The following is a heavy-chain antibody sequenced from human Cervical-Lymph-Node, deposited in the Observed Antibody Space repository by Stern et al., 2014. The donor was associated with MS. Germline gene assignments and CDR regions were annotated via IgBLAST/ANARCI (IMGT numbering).Heavy chain of an antibody. J-gene: IGHJ6*02. V-gene: IGHV3-30-3*01. CDR1: GFNFSSYA. D-gene: IGHD3-10*01. CDR2: ISYDGSKA. CDR3: ARDLLWFGEFDWGAMDV. Sequence: VQLVESVGGVVQPGRSLRLSCAATGFNFSSYAMQWVRQAPGKGLEWVAVISYDGSKAYYADSVKGRFTISRDNSKKTLFLQMNSLRLEDTADYYCARDLLWFGEFDWGAMDVWGHGTTVTVSS.